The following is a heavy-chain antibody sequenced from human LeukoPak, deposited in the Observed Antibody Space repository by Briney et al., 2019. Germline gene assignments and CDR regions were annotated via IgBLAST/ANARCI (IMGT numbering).Heavy chain of an antibody. J-gene: IGHJ6*03. D-gene: IGHD5-18*01. CDR2: IIPIFGTA. CDR1: GGTFSSYA. Sequence: SVKVSCKASGGTFSSYAISWVRQAPGQGLEWMGGIIPIFGTANYAQKFQGRVTITTDESTSTAYMELSRLRSDDTAVYYCARCGYSYGRTLYYYYYMDVWGKGTTVTVSS. CDR3: ARCGYSYGRTLYYYYYMDV. V-gene: IGHV1-69*05.